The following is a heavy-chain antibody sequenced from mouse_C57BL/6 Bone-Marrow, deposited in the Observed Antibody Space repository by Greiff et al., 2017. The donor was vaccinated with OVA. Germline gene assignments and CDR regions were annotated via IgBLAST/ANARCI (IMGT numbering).Heavy chain of an antibody. CDR3: ARQGY. Sequence: EVQLKESGGDLVKPGGSLKLSCAASGFTFSSYGMSWVRQTPDKRLEWVATISSGGSYTYYPDSVKGRFTISRDNAKNTLYLQMSSLKSEDTAMYYCARQGYWGQGTLVTVSA. V-gene: IGHV5-6*01. CDR1: GFTFSSYG. CDR2: ISSGGSYT. J-gene: IGHJ3*01.